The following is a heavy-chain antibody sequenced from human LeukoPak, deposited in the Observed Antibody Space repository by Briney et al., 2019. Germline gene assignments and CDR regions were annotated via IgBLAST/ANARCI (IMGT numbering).Heavy chain of an antibody. J-gene: IGHJ3*01. CDR3: ARNPDVFDL. V-gene: IGHV4-4*07. CDR1: GGPISSSY. Sequence: SETLSLTRTVSGGPISSSYWSWLRQPAGKGLEWIGRIYTSGNTDYNPSLKSRASVSQDTSKNQLSLKLTSVTAADTAVYYCARNPDVFDLWGQGTMVTVSS. CDR2: IYTSGNT.